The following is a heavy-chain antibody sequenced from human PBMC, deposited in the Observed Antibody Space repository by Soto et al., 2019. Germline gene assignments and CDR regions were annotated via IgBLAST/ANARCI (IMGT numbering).Heavy chain of an antibody. Sequence: QVQLVQSGAEVKKPGSSVKVSCKASGGTFSSYAISWVRQAPGQGLEWMGGIIPIFGTANYAQKFQGRVTIPADESTSTAYMELSSLRSEETAVYYCARANLSHRSGWFDPWGQGTLVTVSS. CDR3: ARANLSHRSGWFDP. J-gene: IGHJ5*02. CDR1: GGTFSSYA. CDR2: IIPIFGTA. D-gene: IGHD2-15*01. V-gene: IGHV1-69*12.